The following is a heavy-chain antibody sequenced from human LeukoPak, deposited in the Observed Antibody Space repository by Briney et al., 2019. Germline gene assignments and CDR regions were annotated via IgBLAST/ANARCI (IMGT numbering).Heavy chain of an antibody. V-gene: IGHV3-30-3*01. J-gene: IGHJ3*02. Sequence: GGSLILSCAASGFTFSSYAMHWVRQAPGKGLEWVAVISYDGSNKYYADSVKGRFTISRDNSKNTLYLQMNSLRAEDTAVYYCARRYFDTRDDAFDIWGQGTMVTVSS. CDR2: ISYDGSNK. D-gene: IGHD3-9*01. CDR1: GFTFSSYA. CDR3: ARRYFDTRDDAFDI.